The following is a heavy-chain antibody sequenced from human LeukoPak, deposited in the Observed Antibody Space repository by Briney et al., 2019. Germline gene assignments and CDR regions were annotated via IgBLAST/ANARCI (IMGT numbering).Heavy chain of an antibody. CDR2: IYYSGST. CDR3: ARGDFSSSWYAYCYYYMDV. CDR1: GGSISSHY. V-gene: IGHV4-59*11. J-gene: IGHJ6*03. D-gene: IGHD6-13*01. Sequence: PSETLSLTCTVSGGSISSHYWSWIRQPPGKGLEWIGYIYYSGSTNYNPSLKSRVTISVDTSKNQFSLKLSSVTAADTAVYYCARGDFSSSWYAYCYYYMDVWGKGTTVTISS.